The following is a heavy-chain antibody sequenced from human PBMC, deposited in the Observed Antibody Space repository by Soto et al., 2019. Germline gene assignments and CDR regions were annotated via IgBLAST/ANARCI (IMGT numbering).Heavy chain of an antibody. Sequence: ASVKVSCKASGYTFTSYGISWVRQAPGQGLEWMGWISAYNGNTNYAQKLQGRVTMTTDTSTSTAYMELRSLRSDDTPVYYCARVRAIAGHFGVKYYYYYLDVWGKGTTVTVSS. D-gene: IGHD6-13*01. CDR1: GYTFTSYG. V-gene: IGHV1-18*01. CDR3: ARVRAIAGHFGVKYYYYYLDV. J-gene: IGHJ6*03. CDR2: ISAYNGNT.